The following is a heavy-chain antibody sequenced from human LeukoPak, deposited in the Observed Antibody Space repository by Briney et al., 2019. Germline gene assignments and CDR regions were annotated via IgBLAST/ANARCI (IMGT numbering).Heavy chain of an antibody. V-gene: IGHV3-21*01. D-gene: IGHD5-24*01. Sequence: GGSLRLSCAASGFTFSSYSMNWVRQAPGKGLEWVSSISGSSSYIYYADSVKGRFTISRDNAKNSLYLQMNSLRAEDTAVYYCARSGMATILRLGFDYWGQGTLVTVSS. CDR2: ISGSSSYI. J-gene: IGHJ4*02. CDR3: ARSGMATILRLGFDY. CDR1: GFTFSSYS.